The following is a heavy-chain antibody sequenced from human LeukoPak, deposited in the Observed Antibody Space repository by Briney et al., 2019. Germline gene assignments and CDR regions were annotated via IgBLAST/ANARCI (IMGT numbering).Heavy chain of an antibody. V-gene: IGHV4-39*01. CDR2: IYYSGST. D-gene: IGHD3-3*01. J-gene: IGHJ4*02. Sequence: SETLSLTCTVSGGSISSSSYYWGWIRQPPGKGLEWIGSIYYSGSTYYNPSLKSRVTISVDTSKNRFSLKLSSVTAADTAVYYCARHHLGGVVTEFDSLGQGTLVTVSS. CDR1: GGSISSSSYY. CDR3: ARHHLGGVVTEFDS.